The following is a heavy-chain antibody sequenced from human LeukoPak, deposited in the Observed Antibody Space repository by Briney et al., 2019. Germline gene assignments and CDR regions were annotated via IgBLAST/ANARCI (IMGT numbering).Heavy chain of an antibody. D-gene: IGHD4-17*01. CDR1: GGSISSYY. Sequence: SETLSLTCTVSGGSISSYYWSWIRQPPGKGLGWIGYIYYSGSTNYNPSLKSRVTISVDTSKNQFSLKLSSVTAADTAVYYCARGFGDHFLDYWGQGTLVTVSS. V-gene: IGHV4-59*01. CDR3: ARGFGDHFLDY. CDR2: IYYSGST. J-gene: IGHJ4*02.